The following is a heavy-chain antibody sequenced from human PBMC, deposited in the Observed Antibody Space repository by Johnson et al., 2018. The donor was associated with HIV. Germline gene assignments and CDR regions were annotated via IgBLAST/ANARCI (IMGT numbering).Heavy chain of an antibody. J-gene: IGHJ3*01. V-gene: IGHV3-30*02. CDR3: AKGEKMAKITSRYDAFDR. CDR2: IRNDGSNE. CDR1: GFTFSSYG. D-gene: IGHD5-24*01. Sequence: QVQLVESGGGVVQPGGSLRLSCAASGFTFSSYGLHCVRQAPGKGLQWVAFIRNDGSNEYYADSVKGRFTISRDNSKNTLYLQMNSLRAEDTAVYYCAKGEKMAKITSRYDAFDRWGQGTMGIVSS.